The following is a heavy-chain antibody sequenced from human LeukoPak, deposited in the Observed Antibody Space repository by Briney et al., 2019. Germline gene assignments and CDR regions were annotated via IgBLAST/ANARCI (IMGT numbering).Heavy chain of an antibody. J-gene: IGHJ5*02. CDR3: ARDSSGWYYWFDP. D-gene: IGHD6-19*01. CDR2: FDPEDGET. CDR1: GYTLTELS. Sequence: ASVKVSCKVSGYTLTELSMHWVRQAPGKGLEWMGGFDPEDGETIYAQKFQGRVTMTRDTSISTAYMELSRLRSDDTAVYYCARDSSGWYYWFDPWGQGTLVTVSS. V-gene: IGHV1-24*01.